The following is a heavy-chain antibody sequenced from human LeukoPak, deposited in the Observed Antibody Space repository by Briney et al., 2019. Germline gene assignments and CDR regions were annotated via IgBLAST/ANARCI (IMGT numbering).Heavy chain of an antibody. D-gene: IGHD3-22*01. Sequence: SETLSLTCTVSGGSISSGGYYWSWIRRHPGKGLEWIGYIYYSGSTYYNPSLKSRVTISVDTSKNRFSLKLSSVTAADTAVYYCARVSSYYDSSGHFDYWGQGTLVTVSS. CDR1: GGSISSGGYY. CDR2: IYYSGST. V-gene: IGHV4-31*03. CDR3: ARVSSYYDSSGHFDY. J-gene: IGHJ4*02.